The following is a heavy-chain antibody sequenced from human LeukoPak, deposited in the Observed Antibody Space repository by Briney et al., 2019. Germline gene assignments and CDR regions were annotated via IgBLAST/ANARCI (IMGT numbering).Heavy chain of an antibody. V-gene: IGHV3-21*01. D-gene: IGHD3-10*02. Sequence: GGSLRLSCVASGFTFSSYWMSWGRQAPGKGLEWVSSISTSSIYIYYADSVKGRFTISRDNAKNSLYLQMNSLRAEYTAVYYCARGTMFPYYFDYWGQGTLVTVSS. J-gene: IGHJ4*02. CDR1: GFTFSSYW. CDR2: ISTSSIYI. CDR3: ARGTMFPYYFDY.